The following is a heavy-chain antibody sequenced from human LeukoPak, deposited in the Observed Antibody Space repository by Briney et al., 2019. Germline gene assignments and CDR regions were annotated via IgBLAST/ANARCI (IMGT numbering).Heavy chain of an antibody. V-gene: IGHV3-23*01. CDR1: GFTFSSYS. D-gene: IGHD5-24*01. CDR2: VVGGGTT. Sequence: GGSLRLSCAASGFTFSSYSMNWVRQAPGKGLEWVSGVVGGGTTYYADSVKGRFTLSKDNSKKTVYLQMNSLRVEDTAIYYCAKDLHYNDGRWEFDPWGQGTLVTVSS. J-gene: IGHJ5*02. CDR3: AKDLHYNDGRWEFDP.